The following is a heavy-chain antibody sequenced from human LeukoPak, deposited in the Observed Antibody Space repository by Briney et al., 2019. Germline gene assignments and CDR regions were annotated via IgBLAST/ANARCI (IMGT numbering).Heavy chain of an antibody. CDR1: GFTFSSYA. CDR3: ARDYNPSGRYYFDY. D-gene: IGHD1-14*01. J-gene: IGHJ4*02. CDR2: ISYDGSNK. Sequence: GRSLRLSCAASGFTFSSYAMHWVRQAPGKGLEWVAVISYDGSNKYYADSVKGRFTISRVNSKNTLYLQMNSLRAEDTAVYYCARDYNPSGRYYFDYWGQGTLVTVSS. V-gene: IGHV3-30*04.